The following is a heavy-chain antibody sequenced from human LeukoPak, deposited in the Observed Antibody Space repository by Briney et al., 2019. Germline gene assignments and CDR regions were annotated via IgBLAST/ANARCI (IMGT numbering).Heavy chain of an antibody. CDR1: GFTFSSYG. V-gene: IGHV3-21*01. CDR2: ISSSSSYI. D-gene: IGHD5-24*01. Sequence: GRSLRLSCAASGFTFSSYGMHWVRQAPGKGLEWVSSISSSSSYIYYADSVKGRFTISRDNAKNSLYLQMNSLRAEDTAVYYCARVRGRDGYNYAFDIWGQGTMVTVSS. CDR3: ARVRGRDGYNYAFDI. J-gene: IGHJ3*02.